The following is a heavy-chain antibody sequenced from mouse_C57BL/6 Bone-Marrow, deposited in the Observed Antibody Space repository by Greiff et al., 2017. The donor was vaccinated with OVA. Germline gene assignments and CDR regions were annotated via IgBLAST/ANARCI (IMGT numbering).Heavy chain of an antibody. J-gene: IGHJ3*01. D-gene: IGHD2-3*01. CDR3: TRRPYDGYRWFAY. CDR1: GFTFSDAW. CDR2: IRNKANNHAT. V-gene: IGHV6-6*01. Sequence: DVQLQESGGGLVQPGGSMKLSCAASGFTFSDAWMDWVRQSPEKGLEWVAEIRNKANNHATYYAESVKGRFTISRDDSKSSVYLQMNSLRAEDTGIYYCTRRPYDGYRWFAYWGQGTLVTVSA.